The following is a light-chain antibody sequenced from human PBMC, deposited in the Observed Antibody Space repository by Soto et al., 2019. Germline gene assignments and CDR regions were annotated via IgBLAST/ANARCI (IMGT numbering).Light chain of an antibody. J-gene: IGLJ2*01. CDR1: SSDVGGYNF. Sequence: QSVLTQPASVSGSPGQSITISCTGTSSDVGGYNFVSWYQQHPGKAPKLIIYEVTKRPSGVSDRFSGSKSGDTASLTISGLHAEDEADYHCCSFAGPTTHVVFGGGTKLTVL. CDR2: EVT. V-gene: IGLV2-23*02. CDR3: CSFAGPTTHVV.